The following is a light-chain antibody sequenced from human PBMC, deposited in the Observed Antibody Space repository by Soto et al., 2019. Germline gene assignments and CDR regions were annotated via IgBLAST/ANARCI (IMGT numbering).Light chain of an antibody. J-gene: IGKJ1*01. V-gene: IGKV1-5*01. CDR2: HAS. CDR3: QQYKSYSPT. Sequence: DIQMTQSPSTLSAFVGDRVTITCRASESISNWLAWYQQKPGKAPRLLIHHASSLESGVPSRISGSGSGTEFTLTISNLQPEDVAIYYCQQYKSYSPTFGQGTKVDIK. CDR1: ESISNW.